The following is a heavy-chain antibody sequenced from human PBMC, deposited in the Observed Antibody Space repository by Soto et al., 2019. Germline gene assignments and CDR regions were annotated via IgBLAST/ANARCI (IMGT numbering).Heavy chain of an antibody. D-gene: IGHD2-15*01. Sequence: ASVKVSCKASGYKFTTYFIHWVRQAPGQGLEWMGMIHPSGDTGYAQKFRGRVTMTIDTSTTTAYMELRNLTSEDTAVYFSVRGYCATSPCSGDFQFWGQVILGTV. CDR3: VRGYCATSPCSGDFQF. V-gene: IGHV1-46*01. J-gene: IGHJ1*01. CDR2: IHPSGDT. CDR1: GYKFTTYF.